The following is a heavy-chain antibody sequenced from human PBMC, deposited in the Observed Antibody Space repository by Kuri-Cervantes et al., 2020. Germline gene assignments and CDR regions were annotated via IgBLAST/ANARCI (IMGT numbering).Heavy chain of an antibody. D-gene: IGHD1-26*01. Sequence: SVQVSCKTSGVTFTSCAMQWVRQDRGQRLEWIGWIVVGSGNTNYEQKFQERVTITRDMSTSTAYMELSSLRSEDTAVYYCAADGSLSGGYYNWFDPWGQGTMVTVSS. CDR2: IVVGSGNT. CDR3: AADGSLSGGYYNWFDP. CDR1: GVTFTSCA. V-gene: IGHV1-58*02. J-gene: IGHJ5*02.